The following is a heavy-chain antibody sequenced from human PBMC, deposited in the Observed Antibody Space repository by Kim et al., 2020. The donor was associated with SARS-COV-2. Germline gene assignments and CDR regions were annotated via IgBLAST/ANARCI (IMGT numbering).Heavy chain of an antibody. J-gene: IGHJ4*02. CDR1: GYMFTELY. V-gene: IGHV1-24*01. Sequence: ASVKVSCKVSGYMFTELYMHWVRQAPGKGLELMGGFDPEDGEIIYAQELQDRLTMTEDTATDTGYMELRSLESEDTAVYYCATYASGSRYFDLWGQGTLV. CDR2: FDPEDGEI. CDR3: ATYASGSRYFDL. D-gene: IGHD3-10*01.